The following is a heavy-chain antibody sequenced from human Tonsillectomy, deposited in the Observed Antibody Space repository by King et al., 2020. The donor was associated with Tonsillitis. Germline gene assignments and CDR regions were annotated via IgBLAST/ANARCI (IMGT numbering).Heavy chain of an antibody. CDR1: GGSFSGYY. J-gene: IGHJ5*02. V-gene: IGHV4-34*01. CDR3: ERGGVGTTNNWFDP. Sequence: VQLQQWGAGLLKPSETLSLICAVYGGSFSGYYWNWIRQPPGKGLEWIGEINQSGNTYYNPSLKSRVTISVDTSKKQFSLKMSPVTAADTAVYYCERGGVGTTNNWFDPWGQGTLVTVSS. CDR2: INQSGNT. D-gene: IGHD1-26*01.